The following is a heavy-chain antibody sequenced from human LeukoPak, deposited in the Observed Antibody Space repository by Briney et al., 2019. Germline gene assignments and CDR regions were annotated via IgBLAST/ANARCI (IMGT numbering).Heavy chain of an antibody. J-gene: IGHJ4*01. CDR1: GFTFSRYS. CDR3: ARDYSSSWDY. Sequence: GGSLRLSCAASGFTFSRYSMHWVRQAPGKGLEWVAIIWYDGSGKYYADSVKGRFTISRGNSNNTLFLQMNSLRVEDTALYYCARDYSSSWDYWGQGTLGTGSS. V-gene: IGHV3-33*01. D-gene: IGHD6-13*01. CDR2: IWYDGSGK.